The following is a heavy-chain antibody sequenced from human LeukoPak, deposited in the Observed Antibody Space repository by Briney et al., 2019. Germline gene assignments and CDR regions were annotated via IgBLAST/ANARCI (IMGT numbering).Heavy chain of an antibody. CDR2: ISTSGGTI. D-gene: IGHD2-21*01. V-gene: IGHV3-48*01. J-gene: IGHJ4*02. CDR3: ARHIPFDC. CDR1: GFTFGSSS. Sequence: GGSLSLSCAAFGFTFGSSSMNWVRRAPEKGLEWVSYISTSGGTIYYADSVKGRFTISRDNAKNSLYLQMDSLRAEDTAVYYCARHIPFDCWGQGTLVTVSS.